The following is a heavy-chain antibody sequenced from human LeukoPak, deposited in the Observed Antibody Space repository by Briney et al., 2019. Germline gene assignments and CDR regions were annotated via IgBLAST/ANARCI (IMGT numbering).Heavy chain of an antibody. CDR3: ARDRVRDCSGGSCYSEDAFDI. D-gene: IGHD2-15*01. Sequence: SETLSLTCAVYGGSFSGYSWSWIRQPPGKGLEWIGYIYYSGSTNYNPSLKSRVTISVDTSKNQFSLKLSSVTAADTAVYYCARDRVRDCSGGSCYSEDAFDIWGQGTMVTVSS. V-gene: IGHV4-59*01. J-gene: IGHJ3*02. CDR2: IYYSGST. CDR1: GGSFSGYS.